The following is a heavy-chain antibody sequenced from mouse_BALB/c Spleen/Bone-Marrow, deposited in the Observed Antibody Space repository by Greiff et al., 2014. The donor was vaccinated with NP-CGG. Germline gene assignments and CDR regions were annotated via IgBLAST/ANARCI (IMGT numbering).Heavy chain of an antibody. CDR1: GYSFNGYF. CDR2: INPFNGDT. V-gene: IGHV1-37*01. D-gene: IGHD2-3*01. Sequence: VQLKESGPDLVKPGASVKLSCKASGYSFNGYFLNWVRQSHGKSLEWIGRINPFNGDTFYNQKFKGKATLTVDKSSTTAHMELLSLTSEDSAVYYGGRWGDGYYYAMDYWGQGTSVTVSS. CDR3: GRWGDGYYYAMDY. J-gene: IGHJ4*01.